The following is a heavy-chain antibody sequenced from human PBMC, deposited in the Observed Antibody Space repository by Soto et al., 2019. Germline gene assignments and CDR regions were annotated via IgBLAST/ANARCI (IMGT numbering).Heavy chain of an antibody. CDR3: VRSSIIPRVFMYNFDY. V-gene: IGHV4-39*01. CDR1: GGSISSSSHY. CDR2: IYYDGNT. Sequence: SETLSLTCTVSGGSISSSSHYWGWIRQPPGKGLECIGNIYYDGNTYYNPSLKSRVTISLDTSKNQFSLRLDSVTAADTAVYFCVRSSIIPRVFMYNFDYLGHGTLVT. J-gene: IGHJ4*01. D-gene: IGHD3-3*01.